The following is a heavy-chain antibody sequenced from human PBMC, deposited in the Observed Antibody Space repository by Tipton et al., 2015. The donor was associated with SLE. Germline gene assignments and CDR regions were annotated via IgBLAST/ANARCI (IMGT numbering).Heavy chain of an antibody. CDR3: AKASLEDGSGGYPDY. Sequence: GSLRLSCAASGFTFTNYAMSWVRQASGKGLEWVSGIKSGSGGNTYYADSVKGRFTISRDTSKNTLYLQMTSLRADDRAVYYCAKASLEDGSGGYPDYWGQGTLVTVSS. J-gene: IGHJ4*02. V-gene: IGHV3-23*01. D-gene: IGHD6-19*01. CDR1: GFTFTNYA. CDR2: IKSGSGGNT.